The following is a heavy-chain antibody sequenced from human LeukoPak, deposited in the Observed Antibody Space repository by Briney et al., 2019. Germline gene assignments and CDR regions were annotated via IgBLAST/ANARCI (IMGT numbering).Heavy chain of an antibody. J-gene: IGHJ4*02. V-gene: IGHV4-59*08. Sequence: SETLSLTCTVPGGSISSYYWGWIRQPPRKGLEWIGYIYYNGRATYNPSLNCRVTISVDTSKYQFTLKLSSVTAADTAVYYCARRSSESFDFWGQGTLVTVSS. D-gene: IGHD3-22*01. CDR2: IYYNGRA. CDR3: ARRSSESFDF. CDR1: GGSISSYY.